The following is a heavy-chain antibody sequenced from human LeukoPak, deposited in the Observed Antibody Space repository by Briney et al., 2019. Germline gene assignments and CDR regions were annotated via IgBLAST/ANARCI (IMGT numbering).Heavy chain of an antibody. J-gene: IGHJ6*03. CDR3: AKGTEDYDFWSGYFPGVLSYYYYYMDV. CDR2: ISGSGGST. V-gene: IGHV3-23*01. CDR1: GFTFSSYS. D-gene: IGHD3-3*01. Sequence: GGSLRLSCAASGFTFSSYSMNWVRQAPGKGLEWVSAISGSGGSTYYADSVKGRFTISRDNSKNTLYLQMNSLRAEDTAVYYCAKGTEDYDFWSGYFPGVLSYYYYYMDVWGKGTTVTVSS.